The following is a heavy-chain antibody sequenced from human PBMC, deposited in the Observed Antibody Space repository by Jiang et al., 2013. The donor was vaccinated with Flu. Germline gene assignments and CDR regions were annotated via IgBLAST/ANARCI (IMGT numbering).Heavy chain of an antibody. Sequence: SGAEVKKPGASVKVSCKASGYTFTSYDINWVRQATGQGLEWMGWMNPNSGNTGYAQKFQGRVTMTRNTSISTAYMELSSLRSEDTAVYYCASYYYDSSGYYFDYYYYGMDVWGQGTDGHRLL. D-gene: IGHD3-22*01. CDR3: ASYYYDSSGYYFDYYYYGMDV. J-gene: IGHJ6*02. V-gene: IGHV1-8*01. CDR2: MNPNSGNT. CDR1: GYTFTSYD.